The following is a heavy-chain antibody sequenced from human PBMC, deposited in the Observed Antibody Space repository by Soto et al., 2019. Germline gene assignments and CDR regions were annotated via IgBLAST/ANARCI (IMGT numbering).Heavy chain of an antibody. CDR1: GGSISSYY. V-gene: IGHV4-59*01. Sequence: SETLSLTCTVSGGSISSYYCSCIRQPPGKRLEWIGYIYYSGSTNYNPSLKSRVTISVDTSKNQFSLKLSSVTAADPAAYYCARDRRTARPGGGNYLDYWGQGALVTVSS. CDR2: IYYSGST. D-gene: IGHD3-16*01. J-gene: IGHJ4*02. CDR3: ARDRRTARPGGGNYLDY.